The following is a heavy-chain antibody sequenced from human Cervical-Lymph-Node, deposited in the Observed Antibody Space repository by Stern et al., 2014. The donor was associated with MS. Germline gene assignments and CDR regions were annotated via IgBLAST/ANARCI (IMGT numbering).Heavy chain of an antibody. V-gene: IGHV4-59*01. CDR3: ARVTGRGTRQNWFDS. J-gene: IGHJ5*01. CDR2: IYSAGST. Sequence: VQLLESGPGLVKPSETVSLTCTVSGGYMSSKYWNWIRQPPGKGLAWIGDIYSAGSTNYTPSLKSRVIISLDTSTNQFSLSLTSVTAADTAVYYCARVTGRGTRQNWFDSWGQGTLVTVSS. CDR1: GGYMSSKY. D-gene: IGHD1-26*01.